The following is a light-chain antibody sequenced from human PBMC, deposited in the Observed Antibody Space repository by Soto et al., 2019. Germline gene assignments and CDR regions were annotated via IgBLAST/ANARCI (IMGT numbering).Light chain of an antibody. V-gene: IGLV1-44*01. CDR2: TTN. CDR3: ATWDDSLHGYV. Sequence: SVLAQPPSASGTPGQRVTVSCSGSSSNIGGNTVNWYQQLPGTAPKLLIYTTNQRPSGVPDRFSGSKSGTSASLAISGLQSEDDADYYCATWDDSLHGYVFGTGTKVTVL. CDR1: SSNIGGNT. J-gene: IGLJ1*01.